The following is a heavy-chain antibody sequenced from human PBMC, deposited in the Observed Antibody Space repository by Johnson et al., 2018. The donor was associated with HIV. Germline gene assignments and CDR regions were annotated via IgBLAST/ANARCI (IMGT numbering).Heavy chain of an antibody. CDR1: GFTFSSYA. D-gene: IGHD3-10*01. V-gene: IGHV3-30-3*01. J-gene: IGHJ3*02. CDR3: TRGRGFGGPGSPGAFDI. Sequence: QMQLVESGGGVVQPGRSLRLSCAASGFTFSSYAMHWVRQAPGKGLEWVAVISYDGSNKYYADSVKGRFTISRDNSKNTLYLQMSSLRAVDKALYYCTRGRGFGGPGSPGAFDIWGQGTMVTVSS. CDR2: ISYDGSNK.